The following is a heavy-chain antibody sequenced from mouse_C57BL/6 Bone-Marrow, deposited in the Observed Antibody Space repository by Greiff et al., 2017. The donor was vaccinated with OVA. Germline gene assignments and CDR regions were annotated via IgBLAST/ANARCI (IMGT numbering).Heavy chain of an antibody. Sequence: QVQLKQSGAELVRPGASVKLSCKASGYTFTDYYINWVKQRPGQGLEWIARIYPGSGNTYYNEKFKGKATLTAEKSSSTAYMQLSSLTSEDSAVYVCARGVMVTPYFDVWGTGTTVTVSS. CDR2: IYPGSGNT. D-gene: IGHD2-1*01. J-gene: IGHJ1*03. CDR3: ARGVMVTPYFDV. CDR1: GYTFTDYY. V-gene: IGHV1-76*01.